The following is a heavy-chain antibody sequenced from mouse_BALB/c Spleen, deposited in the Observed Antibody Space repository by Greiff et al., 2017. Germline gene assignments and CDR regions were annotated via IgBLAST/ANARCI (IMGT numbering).Heavy chain of an antibody. V-gene: IGHV14-3*02. Sequence: EVMLVESGAELVKPGASVKLSCTASGFNIKDTYMHWVKQRPEQGLEWIGRIDPANGNTKYDPKFQGKATITADTSSNTAYLQLSSLTSEDTAVYYCARGDYGVDYWGQGTTLTVSS. CDR2: IDPANGNT. CDR1: GFNIKDTY. J-gene: IGHJ2*01. D-gene: IGHD2-4*01. CDR3: ARGDYGVDY.